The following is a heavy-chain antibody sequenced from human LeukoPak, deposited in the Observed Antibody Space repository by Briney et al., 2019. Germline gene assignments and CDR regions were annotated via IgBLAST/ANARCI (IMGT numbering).Heavy chain of an antibody. CDR3: ARGLQGSSGWYSG. CDR2: INHSGST. CDR1: GGSFSGYY. D-gene: IGHD6-19*01. J-gene: IGHJ4*02. Sequence: SETLSHTCAVYGGSFSGYYWSWIRQPPGKGLEWIGEINHSGSTNYNPSLKSRVTISVDTSKNQFSLKLSSVTAADTAVYYCARGLQGSSGWYSGWGQGTLVTVSS. V-gene: IGHV4-34*01.